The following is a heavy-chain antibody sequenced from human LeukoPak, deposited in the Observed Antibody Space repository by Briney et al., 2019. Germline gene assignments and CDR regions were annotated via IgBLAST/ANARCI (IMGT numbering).Heavy chain of an antibody. J-gene: IGHJ4*02. D-gene: IGHD3-22*01. CDR1: GASISSYY. CDR2: IYYSGSI. V-gene: IGHV4-59*01. CDR3: ARENPSGYYNRPIDY. Sequence: PSETVSLTCTVSGASISSYYWIWIGPPPGKGLEGMGDIYYSGSIKYNPSLKSRVTLSVDTSKNQFSLQLSSVTAADTAIYYCARENPSGYYNRPIDYWGQGTLVTVSS.